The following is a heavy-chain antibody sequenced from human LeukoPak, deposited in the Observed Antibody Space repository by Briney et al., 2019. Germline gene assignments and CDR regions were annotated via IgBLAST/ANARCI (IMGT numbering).Heavy chain of an antibody. D-gene: IGHD3-10*01. CDR3: ARPPYYYGSGSYYFHYYYYMDV. CDR1: GFTFSSYW. V-gene: IGHV3-74*01. Sequence: GGSLRLSCAASGFTFSSYWMHWVRHAPGKGLVWVSRINSDGSSTSYADSVKGRFTISRDNAKNTLYLQMNSLGAEDTAVYYCARPPYYYGSGSYYFHYYYYMDVWGKGTTVTVSS. J-gene: IGHJ6*03. CDR2: INSDGSST.